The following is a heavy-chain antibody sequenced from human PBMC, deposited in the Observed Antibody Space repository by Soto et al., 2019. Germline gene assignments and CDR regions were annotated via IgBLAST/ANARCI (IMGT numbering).Heavy chain of an antibody. CDR3: ARRLAGSYGQIDY. CDR1: GGYISSHY. CDR2: IDYSGST. V-gene: IGHV4-59*08. J-gene: IGHJ4*02. D-gene: IGHD1-26*01. Sequence: QVQLQESGPGLVKPSETLSLTCTVAGGYISSHYWSWIRQPPGKGLEWIGYIDYSGSTNHNPSLKSRVXXSXDXXKTQFSLNLSSVTAADTAVYYCARRLAGSYGQIDYWGQGTLVTVSS.